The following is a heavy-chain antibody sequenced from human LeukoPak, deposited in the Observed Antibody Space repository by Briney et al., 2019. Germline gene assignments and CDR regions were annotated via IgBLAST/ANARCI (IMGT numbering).Heavy chain of an antibody. CDR2: ISGRDDST. J-gene: IGHJ4*02. D-gene: IGHD3-9*01. CDR1: GFSFSNYA. V-gene: IGHV3-23*01. CDR3: AKWGDYDVLTGYYDSDY. Sequence: GASLRLSCAASGFSFSNYAMSWVRQVPGKGLEWVSAISGRDDSTYYADSVKGRFTISRDTSKNTLYLQMNSLRAEDTAVYYYAKWGDYDVLTGYYDSDYWGQGTLVTVSS.